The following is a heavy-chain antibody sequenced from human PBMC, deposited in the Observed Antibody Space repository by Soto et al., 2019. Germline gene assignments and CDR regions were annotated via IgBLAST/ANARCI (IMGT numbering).Heavy chain of an antibody. Sequence: PSETLPLTCTVSGGSISSSTYYWGWIRQPPGKGLEWIGMIYYSGSAYYNPSLKSRVTISIDTSKNQFSLRLSSVTAADTAVYYGAKHGVDSVDYASYYYSVMAVWVGRTTVTVSP. D-gene: IGHD4-17*01. CDR3: AKHGVDSVDYASYYYSVMAV. V-gene: IGHV4-39*01. CDR1: GGSISSSTYY. CDR2: IYYSGSA. J-gene: IGHJ6*04.